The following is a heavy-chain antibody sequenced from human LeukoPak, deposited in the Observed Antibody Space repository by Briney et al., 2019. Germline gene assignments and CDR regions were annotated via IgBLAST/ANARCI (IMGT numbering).Heavy chain of an antibody. J-gene: IGHJ2*01. CDR1: GGSISSSSYY. Sequence: SETLSLTCTVSGGSISSSSYYWGWIRQPPGKGLEWIGTIYNSGGTYYNPSLKSRVTIFVDTSKNQFSLKLSSVTAADTALYYCARHRRDGYNSWYFDLWGRGTLVAVSS. D-gene: IGHD5-24*01. V-gene: IGHV4-39*01. CDR2: IYNSGGT. CDR3: ARHRRDGYNSWYFDL.